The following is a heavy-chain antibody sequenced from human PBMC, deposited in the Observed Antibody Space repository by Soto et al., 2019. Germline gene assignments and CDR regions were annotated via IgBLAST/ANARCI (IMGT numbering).Heavy chain of an antibody. J-gene: IGHJ4*02. Sequence: EVQLLESGGGLVQPGGSLRLSCAASGFTFSSYAMSWVRQAPGKGLEWVSAISGSGGSTYYADSVKGRFTISRDNSKITLYLQMNSLRAEDTAVYYCAKYSYYDILTGYSDYFDYWGQGTLVTVSS. V-gene: IGHV3-23*01. CDR2: ISGSGGST. D-gene: IGHD3-9*01. CDR3: AKYSYYDILTGYSDYFDY. CDR1: GFTFSSYA.